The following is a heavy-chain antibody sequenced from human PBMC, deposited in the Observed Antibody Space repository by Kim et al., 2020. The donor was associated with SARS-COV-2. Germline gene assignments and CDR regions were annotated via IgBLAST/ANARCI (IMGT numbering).Heavy chain of an antibody. J-gene: IGHJ4*02. D-gene: IGHD3-3*01. V-gene: IGHV3-23*01. CDR3: AKAAIRFLGWLSPTRVDY. Sequence: KGRFTISRNNTKNTLYRQMNSLGAEDTAVYYCAKAAIRFLGWLSPTRVDYWGQGTLVTVSS.